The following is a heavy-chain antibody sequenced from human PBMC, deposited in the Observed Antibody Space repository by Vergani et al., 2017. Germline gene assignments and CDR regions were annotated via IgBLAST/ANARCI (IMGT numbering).Heavy chain of an antibody. J-gene: IGHJ6*03. CDR1: GFTFSTYA. CDR3: VREGSYCGSTTCRNPSYVYYCHMDV. D-gene: IGHD2-21*01. Sequence: QVQLVESGGGVVQPGRSLRLSCTSSGFTFSTYAMHWVRQAPGKGLEWVAIIYYDGSKKYYADSVKGRFTISRDNSRNTLDLLMSSLRAEDTAIYYCVREGSYCGSTTCRNPSYVYYCHMDVWGEGTTVTVSS. CDR2: IYYDGSKK. V-gene: IGHV3-33*01.